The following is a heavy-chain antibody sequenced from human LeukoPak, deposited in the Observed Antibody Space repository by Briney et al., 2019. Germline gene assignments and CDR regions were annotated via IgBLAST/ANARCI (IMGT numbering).Heavy chain of an antibody. CDR2: IYYSGST. D-gene: IGHD6-19*01. Sequence: SETQSLTCTVSGGSISSSSYYWGWIRQPPGKGLEWIGSIYYSGSTYYNPSLKSRVTISVDTSKNQFSLKLSSVTAADTAVYYCARPTPPKMYSSGWYVYWGQGTLVTVSS. CDR1: GGSISSSSYY. CDR3: ARPTPPKMYSSGWYVY. V-gene: IGHV4-39*01. J-gene: IGHJ4*02.